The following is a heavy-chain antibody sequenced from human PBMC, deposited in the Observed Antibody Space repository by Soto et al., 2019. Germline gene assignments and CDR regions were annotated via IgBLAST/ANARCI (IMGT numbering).Heavy chain of an antibody. J-gene: IGHJ4*02. CDR1: GFTFSSYA. D-gene: IGHD6-13*01. CDR2: ISYDGSNK. Sequence: GGSRRLSWAASGFTFSSYAMHWVRQAPGKGLEWVAVISYDGSNKYYADSVKGRFTISRDNSKNTLYLQMNSLRAEDTAVYYCARDTGYSRVLYYFDYWGQGTLVTVSS. V-gene: IGHV3-30-3*01. CDR3: ARDTGYSRVLYYFDY.